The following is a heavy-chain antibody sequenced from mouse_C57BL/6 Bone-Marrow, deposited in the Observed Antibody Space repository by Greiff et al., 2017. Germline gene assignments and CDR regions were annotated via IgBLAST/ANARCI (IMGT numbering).Heavy chain of an antibody. Sequence: VKLMQSGPGLVQPSQSLSITCTVSGFSLTSYGVHWVRQSPGKGLEWLGVIWNGGSTDYNAAFISRLSISKDNSKSQVFFKMNSLQADDTAIYYWARSYYGSSHYYAMDYWGKGTSVTVSS. D-gene: IGHD1-1*01. CDR2: IWNGGST. CDR1: GFSLTSYG. CDR3: ARSYYGSSHYYAMDY. V-gene: IGHV2-2*01. J-gene: IGHJ4*01.